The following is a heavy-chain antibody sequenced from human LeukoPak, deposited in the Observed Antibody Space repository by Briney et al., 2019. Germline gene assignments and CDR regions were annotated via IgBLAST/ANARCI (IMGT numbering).Heavy chain of an antibody. V-gene: IGHV1-69*05. D-gene: IGHD3-22*01. J-gene: IGHJ3*02. CDR3: ARDLGGNYYDSSGSPPFHAFDI. CDR2: IIPVFGTA. CDR1: GGTFSSYA. Sequence: GASVKVSCKASGGTFSSYAISWVRQAPGQGLEWMGGIIPVFGTANYAQKFQGRVTITTDESTSTAYMELSSLRSEDTAVYYCARDLGGNYYDSSGSPPFHAFDIWGQGTMVTVSS.